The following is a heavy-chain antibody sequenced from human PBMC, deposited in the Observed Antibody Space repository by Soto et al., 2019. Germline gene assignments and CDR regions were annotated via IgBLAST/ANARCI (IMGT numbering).Heavy chain of an antibody. CDR3: ARDCSSSSCSVWRY. D-gene: IGHD2-2*01. CDR1: GFSLKNYA. J-gene: IGHJ4*02. V-gene: IGHV3-23*01. Sequence: GGSMRLSCAASGFSLKNYAMTWVRQDPGKGLEWVSGITGSGDKTYYADSVKGRFIIFRDNSENTLYLQMNSLRAEDTALYYCARDCSSSSCSVWRYWGQGTLVTVSS. CDR2: ITGSGDKT.